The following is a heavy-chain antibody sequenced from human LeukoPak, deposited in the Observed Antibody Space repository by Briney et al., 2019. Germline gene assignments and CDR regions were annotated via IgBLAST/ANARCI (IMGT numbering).Heavy chain of an antibody. CDR1: GYTFTSYD. CDR3: ARYVLTYYGMDV. J-gene: IGHJ6*02. CDR2: MNPNSGNT. V-gene: IGHV1-8*01. Sequence: ASVKVSCKASGYTFTSYDINWVRQATGQGLEWMGWMNPNSGNTGYAQKFQGRVTMTRNTSISTAYMELSSLRSEDTAVYYCARYVLTYYGMDVWGQGTTVTVSS. D-gene: IGHD3-10*01.